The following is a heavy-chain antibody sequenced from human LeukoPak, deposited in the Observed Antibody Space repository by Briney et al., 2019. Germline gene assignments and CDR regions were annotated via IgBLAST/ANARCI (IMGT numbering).Heavy chain of an antibody. CDR1: GFTFNSYS. CDR3: ARVSESSGLRLGYYYYYYMDV. J-gene: IGHJ6*03. D-gene: IGHD5-12*01. CDR2: ISYDGSNK. V-gene: IGHV3-30*03. Sequence: GGSLRLSCAASGFTFNSYSMNWVRQAPGKGLEWVAVISYDGSNKYYADSVKGRFTISRDNSKNTLYLQMNSLRAEDTAVYYCARVSESSGLRLGYYYYYYMDVWGKGTTVTVSS.